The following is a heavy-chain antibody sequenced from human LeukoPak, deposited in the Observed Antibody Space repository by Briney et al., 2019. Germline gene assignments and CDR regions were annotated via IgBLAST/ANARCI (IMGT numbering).Heavy chain of an antibody. D-gene: IGHD2-2*02. Sequence: SETLSLTCTVSGGSISSSIYYWGCIRQPPGKGLEWIGSIYYSGSTYYNPSLKSRVTISVDTSKNQFSLKLSSVTAADTAVYYCARAAAIDAFDIWGQGTMVTVSS. CDR1: GGSISSSIYY. CDR2: IYYSGST. CDR3: ARAAAIDAFDI. V-gene: IGHV4-39*01. J-gene: IGHJ3*02.